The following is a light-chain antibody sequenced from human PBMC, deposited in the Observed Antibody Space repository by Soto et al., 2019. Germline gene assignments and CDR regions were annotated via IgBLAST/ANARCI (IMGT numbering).Light chain of an antibody. J-gene: IGKJ5*01. V-gene: IGKV2-28*01. CDR1: QSLLHSNGYNY. Sequence: DIVMTQSPLSLPVTTGEPASISCRSSQSLLHSNGYNYLDWYLQKPGQSPQLLIYLGSSRASGVPDRISGSGSDTDVTLKISRVEAEDVGVYYCMQALQTPITFGQGTRLAIK. CDR3: MQALQTPIT. CDR2: LGS.